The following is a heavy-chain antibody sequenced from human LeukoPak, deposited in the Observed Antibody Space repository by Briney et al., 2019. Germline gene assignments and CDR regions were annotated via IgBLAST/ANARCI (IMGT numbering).Heavy chain of an antibody. V-gene: IGHV3-30*02. Sequence: GRSLRLSCAASGFSFSNYGMHWVRQAPGKGLEWVAFIRCDGSNKYYADSVKGRFTISRDNSKNTLYLQMNSLGVEGTAVYYCAKDQEVGATTIDYWGQGTLVTVSS. J-gene: IGHJ4*02. CDR2: IRCDGSNK. CDR3: AKDQEVGATTIDY. CDR1: GFSFSNYG. D-gene: IGHD1-26*01.